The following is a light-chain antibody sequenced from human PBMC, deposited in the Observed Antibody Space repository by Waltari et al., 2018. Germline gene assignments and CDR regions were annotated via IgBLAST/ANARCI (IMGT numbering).Light chain of an antibody. Sequence: DIQLTQSPSFLSASVGDRVTITCRASQGISSYLAWYQQKPGKAPKLLIYAASTLQSGVPSRFSGSGSGTEFTLTISSLQAEDVAVYYCHQHYSIPFTFGPGTKVDIK. V-gene: IGKV1-9*01. CDR3: HQHYSIPFT. J-gene: IGKJ3*01. CDR1: QGISSY. CDR2: AAS.